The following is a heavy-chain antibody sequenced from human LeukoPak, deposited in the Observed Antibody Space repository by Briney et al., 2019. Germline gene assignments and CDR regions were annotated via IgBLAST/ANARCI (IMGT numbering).Heavy chain of an antibody. J-gene: IGHJ4*02. CDR1: GFSFRSYW. Sequence: GGSLRLSCVASGFSFRSYWMNWVRQAPGKGLEWVAVASHDEVGKQFADSVKGRFTLSRDNSRDSLHLQMNRLRDEDTGVYYCAKDRGYGEHEPFESWGQGSLVIVSS. CDR2: ASHDEVGK. V-gene: IGHV3-30*18. D-gene: IGHD4-17*01. CDR3: AKDRGYGEHEPFES.